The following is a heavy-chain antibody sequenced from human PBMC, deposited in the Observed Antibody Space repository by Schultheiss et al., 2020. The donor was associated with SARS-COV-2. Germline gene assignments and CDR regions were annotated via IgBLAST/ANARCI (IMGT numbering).Heavy chain of an antibody. V-gene: IGHV3-7*01. CDR3: AKGGISVWTDYGMDV. CDR2: IKQDGSEK. CDR1: GFTFSSYW. Sequence: GESLKISCAASGFTFSSYWMSWVRQAPGKGLEWVANIKQDGSEKYYVDSVKGRFTISRDNAKNTLYLQMNSLRAEDTAVYYCAKGGISVWTDYGMDVWGQGTTVTVSS. J-gene: IGHJ6*02. D-gene: IGHD3/OR15-3a*01.